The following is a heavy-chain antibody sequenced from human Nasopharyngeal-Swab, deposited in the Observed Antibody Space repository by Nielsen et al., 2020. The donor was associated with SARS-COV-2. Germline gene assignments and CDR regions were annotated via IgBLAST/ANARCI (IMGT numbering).Heavy chain of an antibody. CDR3: ARGKAQLWSQRLFDY. V-gene: IGHV1-69*01. Sequence: WVRQAPGQGLEWMGGIIPIFGTANYAQKFQGRVTITADESTSTAYMELSSLRSEDTAVYYCARGKAQLWSQRLFDYWGQGTLVTVSS. CDR2: IIPIFGTA. J-gene: IGHJ4*02. D-gene: IGHD5-18*01.